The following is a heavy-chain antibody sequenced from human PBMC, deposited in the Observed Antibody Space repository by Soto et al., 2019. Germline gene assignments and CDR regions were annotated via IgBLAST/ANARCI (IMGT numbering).Heavy chain of an antibody. Sequence: SQTLSLTCAISGDSVSSNRAAWGWIRQSPSRGLEWLGRTYYRSRWYTDYADSVKSRITINPDTYRNQFSLQLNSVTPEDTAVYYCAREDSAATNDAFDMRGPGTMVTVSS. J-gene: IGHJ3*02. CDR2: TYYRSRWYT. CDR3: AREDSAATNDAFDM. CDR1: GDSVSSNRAA. D-gene: IGHD3-10*01. V-gene: IGHV6-1*01.